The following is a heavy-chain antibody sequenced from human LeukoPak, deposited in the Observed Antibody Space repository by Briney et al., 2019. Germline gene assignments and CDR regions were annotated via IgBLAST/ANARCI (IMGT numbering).Heavy chain of an antibody. CDR3: ARDSHLGVRRPYGMDV. Sequence: ASVKVSCKASGYTFTGYYMHWVRRAPGQGLEWMGWINPNSGGTNYAQKFQGRVTMTRDTSISTAYMELSRLRSDDTAVYYCARDSHLGVRRPYGMDVWGQGTTVTVSS. D-gene: IGHD3-10*01. J-gene: IGHJ6*02. V-gene: IGHV1-2*02. CDR2: INPNSGGT. CDR1: GYTFTGYY.